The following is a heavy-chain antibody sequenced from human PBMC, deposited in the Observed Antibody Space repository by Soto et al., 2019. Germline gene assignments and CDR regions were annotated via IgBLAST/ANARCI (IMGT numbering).Heavy chain of an antibody. V-gene: IGHV4-39*01. CDR3: GTERNGKNNWFDP. J-gene: IGHJ5*02. D-gene: IGHD1-1*01. CDR1: GGSITSRNHY. CDR2: VFYTGTT. Sequence: QLQLQESGPGLVKPSETLSLTCTVSGGSITSRNHYWGWIRQPPGKGLEWIGSVFYTGTTYYNPSLKRRVTISVDTSQNPFSLKLNSVTAADPAVYYCGTERNGKNNWFDPWGKGSLVTVSS.